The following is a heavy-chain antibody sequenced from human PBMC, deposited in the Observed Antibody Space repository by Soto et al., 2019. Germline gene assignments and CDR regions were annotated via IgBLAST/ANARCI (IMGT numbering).Heavy chain of an antibody. CDR1: GGSISSGDYY. CDR2: IYYSGST. CDR3: ARASGYDFRYYYYGMDV. V-gene: IGHV4-30-4*01. Sequence: TLSLTCTVSGGSISSGDYYWSWIRQPPGKGLEWIGYIYYSGSTYYNPSLKSRVTISVDTSKNQFSLKLSSVTAADTAVYYCARASGYDFRYYYYGMDVWGQGTTVTVSS. J-gene: IGHJ6*02. D-gene: IGHD5-12*01.